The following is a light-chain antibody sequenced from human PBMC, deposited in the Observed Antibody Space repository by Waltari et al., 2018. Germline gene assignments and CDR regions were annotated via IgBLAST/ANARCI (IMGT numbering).Light chain of an antibody. CDR1: QRVSSSY. J-gene: IGKJ4*01. CDR2: GAS. V-gene: IGKV3-20*01. CDR3: QQYGSSPLT. Sequence: EIVLTQSPGTLSLSPGERATLSCRASQRVSSSYLAWYQQKPGQAPRLPIYGASRRATGIPDRFSGSGSGTDFTLTISRLEPEDFAVYYCQQYGSSPLTFGGGTKVEIK.